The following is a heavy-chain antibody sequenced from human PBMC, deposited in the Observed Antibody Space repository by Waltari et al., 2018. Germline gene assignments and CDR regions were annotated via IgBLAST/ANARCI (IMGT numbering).Heavy chain of an antibody. V-gene: IGHV3-7*01. Sequence: EVQLVESGGGLVNPGGSLRLSCGASGFTFSRYWMSWVRQTPGKGLEWVANINYDGSQKYYVDSVKGRFTISRDNAKNSVYLQMNSLRVEDTAVYYCAKSRGFEYWGQGTLITVSS. CDR1: GFTFSRYW. J-gene: IGHJ4*02. CDR3: AKSRGFEY. CDR2: INYDGSQK. D-gene: IGHD2-2*01.